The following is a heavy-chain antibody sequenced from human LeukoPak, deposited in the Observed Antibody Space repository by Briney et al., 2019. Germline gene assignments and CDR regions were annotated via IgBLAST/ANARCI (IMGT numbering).Heavy chain of an antibody. J-gene: IGHJ4*02. CDR2: IQFDGSNK. CDR3: AKSGDFPPGYFDY. Sequence: HPGGSLRLSCAASGFTFSSYWMSWVRQAPGKGLEWVTFIQFDGSNKYYADSVKGRFTISRDTSKNTLYLQMKSLRAEDTAVYYCAKSGDFPPGYFDYWGQGTLVTVSS. V-gene: IGHV3-30*02. CDR1: GFTFSSYW. D-gene: IGHD7-27*01.